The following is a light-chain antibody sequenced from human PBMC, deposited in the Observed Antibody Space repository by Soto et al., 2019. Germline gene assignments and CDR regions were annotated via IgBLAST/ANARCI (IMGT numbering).Light chain of an antibody. V-gene: IGKV3-11*01. J-gene: IGKJ5*01. Sequence: EIVLTQSPATLSLSPGERATLSCRASQSVSSYLAWYQQNPGQAPRLLIYDASNRATGIPARFSGSGSGTDFTLTISSLEPEDFAVYYCQQRSNWPGVTFGQGTRLEI. CDR2: DAS. CDR3: QQRSNWPGVT. CDR1: QSVSSY.